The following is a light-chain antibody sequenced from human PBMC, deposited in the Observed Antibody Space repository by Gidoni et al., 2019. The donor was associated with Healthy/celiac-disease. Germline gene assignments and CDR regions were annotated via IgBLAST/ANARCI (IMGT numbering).Light chain of an antibody. Sequence: QSALTQPPSASGSPGQSVTISCTGTSSDVGGYNYVSWYQQHPGKAPKLMIYEVSKRPSGVPDRFSGSKSGNTASLTVSGLQAEDEADYYCRSYAGTFWVFGTGTKVXV. J-gene: IGLJ1*01. CDR3: RSYAGTFWV. V-gene: IGLV2-8*01. CDR2: EVS. CDR1: SSDVGGYNY.